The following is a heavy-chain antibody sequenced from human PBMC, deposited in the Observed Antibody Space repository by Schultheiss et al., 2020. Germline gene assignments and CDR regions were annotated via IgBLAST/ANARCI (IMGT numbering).Heavy chain of an antibody. CDR3: AKDQAYYDFWSGYYTDLYYYYGMDV. Sequence: GGSLRLSCAASGFTFSINWMHWVRQAPGKGLVWVSSISGSGGSTSYADSVKGRFTMSRDNSKNTVFLQMNSLRAEDTAVYYCAKDQAYYDFWSGYYTDLYYYYGMDVWGQGTTVTVSS. D-gene: IGHD3-3*01. CDR2: ISGSGGST. CDR1: GFTFSINW. V-gene: IGHV3-23*01. J-gene: IGHJ6*02.